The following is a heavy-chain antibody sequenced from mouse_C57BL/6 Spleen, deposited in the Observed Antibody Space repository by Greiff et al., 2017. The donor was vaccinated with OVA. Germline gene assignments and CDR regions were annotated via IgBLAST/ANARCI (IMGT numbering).Heavy chain of an antibody. Sequence: VKLVESDAELVQPGASVKISCKVSGYTFTDHTIHWMKQRPEQGLEWIGYIYPRDGSTKYNEKFKGKATLTADKSSSTAYMQLNSLTSEDSAVYFCARHPDYYGSSCFAYWGQGTLVTVSA. CDR1: GYTFTDHT. D-gene: IGHD1-1*01. CDR3: ARHPDYYGSSCFAY. J-gene: IGHJ3*01. CDR2: IYPRDGST. V-gene: IGHV1-78*01.